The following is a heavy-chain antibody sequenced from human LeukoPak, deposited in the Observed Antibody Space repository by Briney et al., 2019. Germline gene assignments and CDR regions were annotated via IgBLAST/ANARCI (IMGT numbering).Heavy chain of an antibody. CDR3: ARVPIYYDSSGPERYYFDY. Sequence: SETLSLTCTVSGGSISSGDYYWSWIRQPPGKGLEWIGYIYYSGSTYYNPSLKSRVTISVDTSKNQFSLKLSSVTAADTAVYYCARVPIYYDSSGPERYYFDYWGQGTLVTVS. CDR1: GGSISSGDYY. V-gene: IGHV4-30-4*01. CDR2: IYYSGST. D-gene: IGHD3-22*01. J-gene: IGHJ4*02.